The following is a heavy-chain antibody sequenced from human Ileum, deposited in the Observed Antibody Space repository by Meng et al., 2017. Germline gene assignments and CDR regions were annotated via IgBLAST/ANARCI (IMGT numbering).Heavy chain of an antibody. V-gene: IGHV1-8*01. CDR2: MNPDSGNT. CDR1: GYTFTSYD. D-gene: IGHD4-23*01. J-gene: IGHJ5*02. Sequence: QSGLKVKRPGASVKGSCKASGYTFTSYDINWVRPAAGQGLEWLGWMNPDSGNTGYAQKFQGRVTITRDTSRTTAYMELSSLRSEDTAVYYCARDYGGNSGWFDPWGQGTLVTVSS. CDR3: ARDYGGNSGWFDP.